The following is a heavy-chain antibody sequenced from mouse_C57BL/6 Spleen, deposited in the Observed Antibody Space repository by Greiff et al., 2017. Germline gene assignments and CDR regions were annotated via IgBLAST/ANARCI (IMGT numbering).Heavy chain of an antibody. D-gene: IGHD3-2*02. J-gene: IGHJ3*01. CDR2: ISYDGSN. CDR3: ARGQAGIAY. V-gene: IGHV3-6*01. CDR1: GYSITSGYY. Sequence: ESGPGLVQPSQSLSLTCSVTGYSITSGYYWNWIRQFPGNKLEWMGYISYDGSNNYNPSLKNRISITRDTSKNQFFLKLNSVTTEDTATYYCARGQAGIAYWGQGTLVTVSA.